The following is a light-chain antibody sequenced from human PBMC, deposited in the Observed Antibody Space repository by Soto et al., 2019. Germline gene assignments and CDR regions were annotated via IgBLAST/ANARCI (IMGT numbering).Light chain of an antibody. Sequence: EIVLTQSPATLSLSPGEGATLSCRASQSISSNFLAWYQQKRGQAPRLLIHGASNRATGIPDRFSGSGSGTDFTLTISSLQSEDFAVYYCQQYNNWPRTFGQGTKVDIK. CDR2: GAS. CDR1: QSISSNF. CDR3: QQYNNWPRT. J-gene: IGKJ1*01. V-gene: IGKV3D-15*01.